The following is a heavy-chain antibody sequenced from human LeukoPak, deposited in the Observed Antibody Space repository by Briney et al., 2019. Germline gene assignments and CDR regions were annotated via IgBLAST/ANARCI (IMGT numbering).Heavy chain of an antibody. CDR3: ERALSIAAALDY. Sequence: AGGSLRLSCAASGFTFSSYSMNWVRQAPGKGLEWVSSISSSSSYIYYADSVKGRFTISRDNAKNSLYLQMNSLRAEDTAVYYCERALSIAAALDYWGQGTLVTVSS. D-gene: IGHD6-13*01. CDR1: GFTFSSYS. V-gene: IGHV3-21*01. CDR2: ISSSSSYI. J-gene: IGHJ4*02.